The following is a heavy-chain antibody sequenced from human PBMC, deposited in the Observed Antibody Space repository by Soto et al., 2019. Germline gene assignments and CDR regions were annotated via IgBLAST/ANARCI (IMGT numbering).Heavy chain of an antibody. J-gene: IGHJ5*02. CDR1: GGSINSGDYY. CDR3: ARGTVNVVPAARRGWCDP. Sequence: QVQLQESGPGLVKASQTLSLTCTVSGGSINSGDYYWSWLRQPPGKGLEWMGYIFYGGSTYYNPSLKSRVTISVDTSKKKFSLKLHSVTATYAAVYYCARGTVNVVPAARRGWCDPWGQGTLVTVSS. CDR2: IFYGGST. V-gene: IGHV4-30-4*01. D-gene: IGHD2-2*01.